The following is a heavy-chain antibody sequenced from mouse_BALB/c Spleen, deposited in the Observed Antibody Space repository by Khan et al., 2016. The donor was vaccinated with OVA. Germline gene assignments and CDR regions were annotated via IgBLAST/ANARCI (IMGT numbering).Heavy chain of an antibody. CDR1: GFTFSSYA. Sequence: EVELVESGGGLVKPGGSLKLSCAASGFTFSSYAMSWVRQTPEKRLEWVASINSGGSIYYSASVRGRFTISRDNARNILYLQRSSLKSEDTAMYYCARGHFYGSSYDYWYFDVWGAGTTVTVSS. CDR2: INSGGSI. J-gene: IGHJ1*01. D-gene: IGHD1-1*01. CDR3: ARGHFYGSSYDYWYFDV. V-gene: IGHV5-6-5*01.